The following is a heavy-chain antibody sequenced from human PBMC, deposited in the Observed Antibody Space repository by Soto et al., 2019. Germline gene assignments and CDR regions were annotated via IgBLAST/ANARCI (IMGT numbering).Heavy chain of an antibody. V-gene: IGHV3-48*02. CDR3: AKGPHTNVGWPYYFES. CDR2: SSPRGDTI. Sequence: ASVKVSCVASGFSLANYPMNWVRQTPGKGLEWISYSSPRGDTIYYADSVEGRFTISRDNARNSLSLHMSSLRDEDSALYYCAKGPHTNVGWPYYFESWGQGVPVTVSS. D-gene: IGHD6-19*01. J-gene: IGHJ4*02. CDR1: GFSLANYP.